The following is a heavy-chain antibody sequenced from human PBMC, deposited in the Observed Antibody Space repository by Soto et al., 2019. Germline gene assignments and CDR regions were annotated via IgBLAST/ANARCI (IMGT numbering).Heavy chain of an antibody. Sequence: SETLSLTCTVSGGSISSGDYYWSWIRQPPGKGLEWIGYIYYSGSTYYNPSLKSRVTISVDTSKNQFSLKLSSVTAADTAVYYCARAGFWSGYYNWWLDPWGQGTLVTVSS. V-gene: IGHV4-30-4*01. D-gene: IGHD3-3*01. CDR3: ARAGFWSGYYNWWLDP. CDR1: GGSISSGDYY. CDR2: IYYSGST. J-gene: IGHJ5*02.